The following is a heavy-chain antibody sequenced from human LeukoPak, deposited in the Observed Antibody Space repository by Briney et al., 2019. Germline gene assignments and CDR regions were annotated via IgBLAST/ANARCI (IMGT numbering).Heavy chain of an antibody. D-gene: IGHD2-2*01. CDR3: TTNIVVVPAALDV. CDR2: IKSKTDGGTT. V-gene: IGHV3-15*01. J-gene: IGHJ6*04. CDR1: GFTFSSYA. Sequence: GGSLRLSCAASGFTFSSYAMSWVRQAPGKGLEWVGRIKSKTDGGTTDYAAPVKGRFTISRDDSKNTLYLQMNSLKTEDTAVYYCTTNIVVVPAALDVWGKGTTVTISS.